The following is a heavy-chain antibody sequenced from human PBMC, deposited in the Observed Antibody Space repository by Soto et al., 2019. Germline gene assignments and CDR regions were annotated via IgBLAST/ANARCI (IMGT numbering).Heavy chain of an antibody. CDR2: ISSSNRTI. J-gene: IGHJ6*02. Sequence: GGALRLSCAASGFTFRSYSMNWVRQAPGKGLEWVSYISSSNRTINYADSVKGRFIISRDNAKNSLYLQMHSLRDEDTAVYYCAREGWPLLQTGMDVWGQGTTVTVSS. CDR3: AREGWPLLQTGMDV. CDR1: GFTFRSYS. V-gene: IGHV3-48*02. D-gene: IGHD2-15*01.